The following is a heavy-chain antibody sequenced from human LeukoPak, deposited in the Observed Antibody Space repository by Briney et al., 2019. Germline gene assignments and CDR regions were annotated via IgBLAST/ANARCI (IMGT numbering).Heavy chain of an antibody. J-gene: IGHJ6*02. V-gene: IGHV3-30*18. D-gene: IGHD2-15*01. CDR3: AKSYCSGGSCYSGDYYGMDV. Sequence: GGSLRLSCAASGFTLSSYGMHWVRQAPGKGLEWVAVISYDGSNKYYADSVKGRFTISRDNSKNTLYLQMNSLRAEDTAVYYCAKSYCSGGSCYSGDYYGMDVWGQGTTVTVSS. CDR1: GFTLSSYG. CDR2: ISYDGSNK.